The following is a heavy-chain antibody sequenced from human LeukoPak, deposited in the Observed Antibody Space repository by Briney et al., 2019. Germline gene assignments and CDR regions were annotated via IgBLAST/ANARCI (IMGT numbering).Heavy chain of an antibody. CDR3: ARDRYYDFLPGYFNYYYYGLDV. Sequence: ASVKVSCKASGYTFTGYYMHWVRLAPGQGLEWMGWINPNSGGTNYAQKFQGRVTMTRDTSISTAYMELSRLRSDDTAVYFCARDRYYDFLPGYFNYYYYGLDVWGQGTTVTVSS. CDR1: GYTFTGYY. CDR2: INPNSGGT. V-gene: IGHV1-2*02. J-gene: IGHJ6*02. D-gene: IGHD3-9*01.